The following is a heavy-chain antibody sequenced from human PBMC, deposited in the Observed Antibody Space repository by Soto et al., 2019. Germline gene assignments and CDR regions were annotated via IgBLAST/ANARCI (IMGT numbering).Heavy chain of an antibody. CDR3: AANAVLVYGQYYMDA. D-gene: IGHD2-8*01. V-gene: IGHV1-2*02. Sequence: GASVKGSCKASGYAFAGQYSQWVPHAPGQGLEWMGWINPNSAGTNYAQSFQGRVSMTRDASITTAYMELSRLRSDDTAVYYCAANAVLVYGQYYMDAWGKGPTVTVSS. CDR1: GYAFAGQY. J-gene: IGHJ6*03. CDR2: INPNSAGT.